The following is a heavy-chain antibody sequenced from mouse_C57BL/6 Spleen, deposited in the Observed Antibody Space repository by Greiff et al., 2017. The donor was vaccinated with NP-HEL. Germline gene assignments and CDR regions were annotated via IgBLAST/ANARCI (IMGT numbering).Heavy chain of an antibody. J-gene: IGHJ4*01. Sequence: VQVVESGPELVKPGASVKISCKASGYTFTDYYINWVKQRPGQGLEWIGWIYPGSGNTKYNEKYKGKATLTVDTSSSTAYMQLSSLTSEYSAVYFCARSEGLYGSSPFDAMDYWGQGTSVTVSS. CDR2: IYPGSGNT. D-gene: IGHD1-1*01. CDR1: GYTFTDYY. V-gene: IGHV1-84*01. CDR3: ARSEGLYGSSPFDAMDY.